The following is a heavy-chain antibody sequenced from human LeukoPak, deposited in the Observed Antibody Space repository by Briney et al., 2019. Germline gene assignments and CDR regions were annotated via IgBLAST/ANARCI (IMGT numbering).Heavy chain of an antibody. CDR1: GFTFSSYA. D-gene: IGHD3-10*01. Sequence: PGRSLRLSCAASGFTFSSYAMHRVRQAPGKGLEWVAVISYDGSNKYYADSVKGRFTISRDNSKNTLYLQMNSLRAEDTAVYYCAREGLWFGELRHYYYYGMDVWGQGTTVTVSS. V-gene: IGHV3-30-3*01. CDR3: AREGLWFGELRHYYYYGMDV. CDR2: ISYDGSNK. J-gene: IGHJ6*02.